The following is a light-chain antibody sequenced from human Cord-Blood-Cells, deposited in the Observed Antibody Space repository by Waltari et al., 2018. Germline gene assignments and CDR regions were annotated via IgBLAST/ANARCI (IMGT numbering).Light chain of an antibody. CDR2: AAS. V-gene: IGKV1-39*01. Sequence: DIQMTQSPSSLSASVGARVTITCRASQSISSYLNWYQQKPGKAPKLLIYAASSLQSGVPSRFSGSGAGTDFTLTISSVQPEDFATYYCQQSYRTPCTFGPGTKVDIK. J-gene: IGKJ3*01. CDR1: QSISSY. CDR3: QQSYRTPCT.